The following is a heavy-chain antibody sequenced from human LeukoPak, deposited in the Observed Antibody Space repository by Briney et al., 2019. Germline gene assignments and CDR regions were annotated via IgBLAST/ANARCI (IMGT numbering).Heavy chain of an antibody. D-gene: IGHD2-2*01. J-gene: IGHJ4*02. CDR3: ASFIPAARYFDY. CDR2: IYSGGST. CDR1: GFTFSSYW. V-gene: IGHV3-66*01. Sequence: GGSLRLSCAASGFTFSSYWMSWVRQAPGKGLEWVSVIYSGGSTYYADSVKGRFTISRDNSKNTLYLQMNSLRAEDTAVYYCASFIPAARYFDYWGQGTLVTVSS.